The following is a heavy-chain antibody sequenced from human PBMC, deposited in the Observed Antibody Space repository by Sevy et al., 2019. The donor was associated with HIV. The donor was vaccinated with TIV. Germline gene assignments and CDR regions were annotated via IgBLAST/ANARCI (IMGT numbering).Heavy chain of an antibody. CDR1: GFTFSSYA. V-gene: IGHV3-30-3*01. CDR2: ISYDRSNK. Sequence: GGSLRLSCAASGFTFSSYAMHWVRQAPGKGLEWVAVISYDRSNKYYADSVKGRFTISRDNSKNTLYLQMNSLRAEDTAVYYCARGAQNILTGYLLFDYWGQGTLVTVSS. D-gene: IGHD3-9*01. J-gene: IGHJ4*02. CDR3: ARGAQNILTGYLLFDY.